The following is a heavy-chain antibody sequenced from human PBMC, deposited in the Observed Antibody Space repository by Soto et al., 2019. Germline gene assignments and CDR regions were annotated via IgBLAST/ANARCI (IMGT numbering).Heavy chain of an antibody. Sequence: SETLSLTCTVSGGSISSSSYYWGWIRQPPRKGLEWIGSIYYSGSTYYNPSLKSRVTISVDTSKNQFSLKLSSVTAADTAVYYCARGLPYSSSSYPDYWGQGTLVTVS. CDR1: GGSISSSSYY. D-gene: IGHD6-6*01. CDR3: ARGLPYSSSSYPDY. CDR2: IYYSGST. J-gene: IGHJ4*02. V-gene: IGHV4-39*01.